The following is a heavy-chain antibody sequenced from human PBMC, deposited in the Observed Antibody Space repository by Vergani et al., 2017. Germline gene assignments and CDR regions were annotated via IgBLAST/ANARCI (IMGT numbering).Heavy chain of an antibody. D-gene: IGHD3-9*01. CDR2: IIPIFGTA. V-gene: IGHV1-69*18. CDR1: GGTFSSYA. J-gene: IGHJ4*02. CDR3: AGEGEYEISYYFDY. Sequence: QVQLVQSGAEVKKPGSSVKVSCKASGGTFSSYAISWVRQAPGQGLEWMGRIIPIFGTANYAQKFQGRVTITADESTSTAYMALSSLGSEDTAVYYCAGEGEYEISYYFDYWGQGTLVTVSS.